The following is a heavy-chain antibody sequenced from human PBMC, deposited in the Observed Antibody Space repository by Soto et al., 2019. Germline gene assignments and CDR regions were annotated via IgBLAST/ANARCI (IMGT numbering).Heavy chain of an antibody. Sequence: PSETLSLTCTVSGGSISSSSYYWGWIRQPPGKGLEWIGSIYYSGSTYYNPSLKSRVTISVDTSKNQFSLKLSSVTAADTAVYYCAAPWYYDFWSGYYRLGDYYYYGMDVWGQGTTVTVSS. CDR2: IYYSGST. D-gene: IGHD3-3*01. CDR3: AAPWYYDFWSGYYRLGDYYYYGMDV. CDR1: GGSISSSSYY. V-gene: IGHV4-39*01. J-gene: IGHJ6*02.